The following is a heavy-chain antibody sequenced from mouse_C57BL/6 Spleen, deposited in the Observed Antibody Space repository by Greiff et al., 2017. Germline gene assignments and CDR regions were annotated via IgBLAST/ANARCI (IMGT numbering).Heavy chain of an antibody. V-gene: IGHV1-7*01. CDR1: GYTFTSYW. D-gene: IGHD2-3*01. J-gene: IGHJ4*01. Sequence: VQVVESGAELAKPGASVKLSCKASGYTFTSYWMHWVKQRPGQGLEWIGYINPSSGYTKYNQKFKDKATLTADKSSSTAYMQLSSLTYEDSAVYYCASGNHDDAMDYWGQGTSVTVSS. CDR2: INPSSGYT. CDR3: ASGNHDDAMDY.